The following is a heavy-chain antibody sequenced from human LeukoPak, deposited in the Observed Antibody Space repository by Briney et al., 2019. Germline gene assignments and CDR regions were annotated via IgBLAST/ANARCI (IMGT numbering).Heavy chain of an antibody. CDR2: IYYSGST. J-gene: IGHJ6*03. Sequence: PSETLSLTCTVSGGSISSYYWSWIRQPPGKGLEWIGYIYYSGSTNYNPSLKSRVTISVDTSKNQFSLKLSSVTAADTAVYYCARDSLGSTVVKRYYYYYMDVWGKGTTVTVSS. CDR3: ARDSLGSTVVKRYYYYYMDV. D-gene: IGHD4-23*01. V-gene: IGHV4-59*01. CDR1: GGSISSYY.